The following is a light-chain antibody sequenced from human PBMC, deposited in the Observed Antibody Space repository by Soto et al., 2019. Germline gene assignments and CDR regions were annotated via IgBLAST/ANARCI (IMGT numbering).Light chain of an antibody. J-gene: IGKJ2*01. CDR2: GAT. V-gene: IGKV3-20*01. CDR1: QSVSSSY. CDR3: QQYGSSPPYT. Sequence: EMVLTQSPGTLSLSPGERATLSCRASQSVSSSYLAWYQQKPGQAPRLLIYGATSRATGNPDRFRGSVSGTDCTLTISGLEPEDFEVYYCQQYGSSPPYTFGQGTKLEIK.